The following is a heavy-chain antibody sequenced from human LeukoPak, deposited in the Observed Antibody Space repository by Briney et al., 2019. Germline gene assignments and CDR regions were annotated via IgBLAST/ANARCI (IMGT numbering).Heavy chain of an antibody. V-gene: IGHV4-34*01. Sequence: SETLSLTCAVYGGSFSGYYWCWIRQPPGKGLEWIGEINHSGSTNYNPSLKSRVTISVDTSKNQFSLKLSSVTAADTAVYYCATAAFLYCGGDCDTKAMGYWGQGTLVTVSS. CDR3: ATAAFLYCGGDCDTKAMGY. D-gene: IGHD2-21*02. CDR2: INHSGST. CDR1: GGSFSGYY. J-gene: IGHJ4*02.